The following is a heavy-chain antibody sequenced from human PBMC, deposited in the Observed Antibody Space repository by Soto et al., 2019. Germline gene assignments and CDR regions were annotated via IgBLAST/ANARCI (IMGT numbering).Heavy chain of an antibody. CDR3: ARGLSLMLNY. CDR2: TYYRSKWYN. V-gene: IGHV6-1*01. CDR1: GDSVSSNSAG. J-gene: IGHJ4*02. Sequence: SETLSLTCAISGDSVSSNSAGWHWIRQSPSRDLEWLGRTYYRSKWYNDYAVSVRRRISINPDTSRNQFSLQLNSVTPEDTAVYFCARGLSLMLNYWGQGTPVTVSS. D-gene: IGHD3-16*01.